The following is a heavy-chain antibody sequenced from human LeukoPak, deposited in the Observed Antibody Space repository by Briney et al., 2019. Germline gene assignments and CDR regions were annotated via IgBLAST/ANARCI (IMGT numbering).Heavy chain of an antibody. V-gene: IGHV1-18*01. CDR1: GYTFTSYG. J-gene: IGHJ4*02. CDR3: ARDVHEVVFTTGTTSFDY. D-gene: IGHD1-1*01. CDR2: ISAYNGNT. Sequence: GASVKVSCKASGYTFTSYGISWVRQAPGQGLEWMGWISAYNGNTNYAQKLQGRVTMTTDTSTSTAYMELSSLRSEDTAVYYCARDVHEVVFTTGTTSFDYWGQGTLVTVSS.